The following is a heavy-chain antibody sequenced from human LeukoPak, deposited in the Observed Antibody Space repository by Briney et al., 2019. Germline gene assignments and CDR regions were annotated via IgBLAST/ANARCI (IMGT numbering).Heavy chain of an antibody. V-gene: IGHV3-7*01. CDR1: GFSLSTYW. CDR2: INPAGTET. Sequence: GSLRLSCAASGFSLSTYWVTWVRQAPGTGLEWVANINPAGTETYYVEPVKGRFTISRDNAKNLVYLQMNSLRGEDSAVYHCGRFGYVAGVDLWGQGTLVTVSS. J-gene: IGHJ4*02. D-gene: IGHD6-19*01. CDR3: GRFGYVAGVDL.